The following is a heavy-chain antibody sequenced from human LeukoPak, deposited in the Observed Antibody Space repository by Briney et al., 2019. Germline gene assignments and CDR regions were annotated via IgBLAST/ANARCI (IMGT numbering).Heavy chain of an antibody. Sequence: GGSLRLSCAASGFTFSSYSMNWVRQAPGKGLEWVSSISSSSSYIYYADSVKGRFTISRDNAKNSLYLQMNSLRAEETAVYYCARVRYYDSSGYDDDFDYWGQGTLVTVSS. J-gene: IGHJ4*02. CDR2: ISSSSSYI. CDR1: GFTFSSYS. CDR3: ARVRYYDSSGYDDDFDY. V-gene: IGHV3-21*01. D-gene: IGHD3-22*01.